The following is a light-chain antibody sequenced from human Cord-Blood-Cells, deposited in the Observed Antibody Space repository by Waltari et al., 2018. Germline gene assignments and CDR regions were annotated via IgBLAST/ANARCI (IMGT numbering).Light chain of an antibody. J-gene: IGKJ4*01. V-gene: IGKV1-39*01. CDR2: ASS. CDR3: QQMYSTPT. Sequence: DIQMTQSPSSPSASVGDRVTITCRASQSLSSYLNWSPQKPGKAPTLLLDASSSLQSGCPSRFSGSGAGTDVTVSIGSLQPGDFATYSCQQMYSTPTLGGGTKVEIK. CDR1: QSLSSY.